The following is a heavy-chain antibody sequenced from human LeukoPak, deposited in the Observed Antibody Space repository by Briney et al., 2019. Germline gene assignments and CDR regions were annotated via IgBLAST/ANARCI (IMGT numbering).Heavy chain of an antibody. J-gene: IGHJ6*02. CDR2: MNPNSVNT. CDR3: ATLNWQQLAHLPRYYYYYYGMDV. V-gene: IGHV1-8*01. Sequence: GASVKVSCKASGYTFTSYDINWVRQATGQGLEWMGWMNPNSVNTGYAQKFQGRVTMTRNTSISTAYMELSSLRSEDTAVYYCATLNWQQLAHLPRYYYYYYGMDVWGQGTTVTVSS. CDR1: GYTFTSYD. D-gene: IGHD6-13*01.